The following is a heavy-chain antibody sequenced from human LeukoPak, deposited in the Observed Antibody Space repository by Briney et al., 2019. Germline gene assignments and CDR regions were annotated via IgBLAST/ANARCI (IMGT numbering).Heavy chain of an antibody. CDR1: GFSFSAAW. CDR2: IKNDGSDK. CDR3: VNLGYSD. V-gene: IGHV3-7*01. Sequence: AGGSLRLSCEASGFSFSAAWMTWVRQAPGKGPEWVATIKNDGSDKYYVDSVKGRFTLSRDNAKNLVYLQMNSLRVEDTAVYYCVNLGYSDGGQGTLVTVSS. J-gene: IGHJ4*02. D-gene: IGHD5-12*01.